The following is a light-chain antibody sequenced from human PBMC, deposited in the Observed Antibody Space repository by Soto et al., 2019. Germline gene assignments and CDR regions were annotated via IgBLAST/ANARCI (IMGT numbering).Light chain of an antibody. CDR3: QQYYSTHT. V-gene: IGKV4-1*01. CDR2: WAS. CDR1: QRVLYSSNNKNY. Sequence: DIVMTQSPDSLAVSLGERATINCKSSQRVLYSSNNKNYLAWYQQKPGHPPKLLIYWASTRESGVPDRFSGRGSGTDFTLTTSSLQAEDVAVYYCQQYYSTHTFGGGTKVEIK. J-gene: IGKJ4*01.